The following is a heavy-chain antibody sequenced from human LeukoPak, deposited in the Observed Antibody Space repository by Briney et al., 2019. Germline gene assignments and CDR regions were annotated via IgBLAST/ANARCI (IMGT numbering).Heavy chain of an antibody. CDR3: AMGYSYVPSDMDV. V-gene: IGHV7-4-1*02. D-gene: IGHD5-18*01. J-gene: IGHJ6*03. Sequence: ASVRVSCTASGYTFTIYAMNWVGQAPGQGLEWMGWINTNTGNPTYAQGFTGRFVFSLDTSVSTAYLQISSLKAEDTAVYYCAMGYSYVPSDMDVWGKGTTVTVSS. CDR1: GYTFTIYA. CDR2: INTNTGNP.